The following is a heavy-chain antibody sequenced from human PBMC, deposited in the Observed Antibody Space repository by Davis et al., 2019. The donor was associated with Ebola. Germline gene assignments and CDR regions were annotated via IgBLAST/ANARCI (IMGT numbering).Heavy chain of an antibody. Sequence: GESLKISCAASGFTFSSYAMHWVRQAPGKGLEWVTVISYDGSNYSNADSVKGRFTISRDNSKNTLYLQMNSLRVEDTAVYYCARDRGYQAGWFDPWGQGTLVTVSS. CDR3: ARDRGYQAGWFDP. D-gene: IGHD2-2*01. CDR2: ISYDGSNY. J-gene: IGHJ5*02. CDR1: GFTFSSYA. V-gene: IGHV3-30-3*01.